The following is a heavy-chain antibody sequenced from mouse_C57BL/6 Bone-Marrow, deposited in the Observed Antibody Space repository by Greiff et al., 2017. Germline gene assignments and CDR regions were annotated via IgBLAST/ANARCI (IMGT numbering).Heavy chain of an antibody. V-gene: IGHV1-64*01. J-gene: IGHJ4*01. CDR3: AKNHYAMDY. CDR1: GYTFTSYW. CDR2: IHPNSGST. Sequence: VQRVESGAELVKPGASVKLSCKASGYTFTSYWMHWVKQRPGQGLEWIGMIHPNSGSTNYNEKFKSKATLTVDKSSSTAYMQLSSLTSEDSAVYCCAKNHYAMDYWGQGTSVTVSS.